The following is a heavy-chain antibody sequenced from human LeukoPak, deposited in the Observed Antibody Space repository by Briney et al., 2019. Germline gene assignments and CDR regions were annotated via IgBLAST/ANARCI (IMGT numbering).Heavy chain of an antibody. Sequence: RGSLRLSCAVSRFAFSTYAMAWVRQAPGQGLEYVSTISSNGADTYYADSVKGRFTISRDNSKNTLYLQMTSLRVEDTAVYYCANYRKPQGLDYWGQGTLVTVSS. CDR1: RFAFSTYA. V-gene: IGHV3-23*01. CDR2: ISSNGADT. CDR3: ANYRKPQGLDY. J-gene: IGHJ4*02. D-gene: IGHD1-14*01.